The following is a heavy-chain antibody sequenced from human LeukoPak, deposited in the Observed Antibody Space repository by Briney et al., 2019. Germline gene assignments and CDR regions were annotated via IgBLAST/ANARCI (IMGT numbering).Heavy chain of an antibody. CDR3: ARDHLLYCSSTSCSNNWFDP. D-gene: IGHD2-2*01. CDR1: GFTFSSYS. V-gene: IGHV3-21*01. J-gene: IGHJ5*02. Sequence: GGSLRLSCAASGFTFSSYSMNWVRQAPGKGLEWVSSISSISSYIYYADSVKGRFTVSRDNAKNSLYLQMDSLRAEDTAVYYCARDHLLYCSSTSCSNNWFDPWGQGTLVTVSS. CDR2: ISSISSYI.